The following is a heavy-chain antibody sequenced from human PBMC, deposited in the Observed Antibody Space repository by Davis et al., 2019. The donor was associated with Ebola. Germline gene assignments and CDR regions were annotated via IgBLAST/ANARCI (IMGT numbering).Heavy chain of an antibody. Sequence: SETLSLTCAVYGGSFRGYYWSWLRQHPGKGLEWIGYIYYSGSTYYNPSLKSRVTISVDTSKNQFSLKLSSVTAADTAVYYCAGDVQLERHGYYYYGMDVWGQGTTVTVFS. V-gene: IGHV4-31*11. D-gene: IGHD1-1*01. CDR1: GGSFRGYY. CDR2: IYYSGST. J-gene: IGHJ6*02. CDR3: AGDVQLERHGYYYYGMDV.